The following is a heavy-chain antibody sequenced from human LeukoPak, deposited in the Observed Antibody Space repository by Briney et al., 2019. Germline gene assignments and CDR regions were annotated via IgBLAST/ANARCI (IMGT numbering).Heavy chain of an antibody. V-gene: IGHV4-59*01. J-gene: IGHJ4*02. CDR3: ARGGPRTDDYNFDY. CDR2: IYDGGKT. Sequence: PSETLSLTCTVSGGSIGSYDWSWIRQPPGKGPEWFGYIYDGGKTYYNPSLKGRVTISVDTSNNQFSLKLRSVTAADTAVYYCARGGPRTDDYNFDYWGQGTLVSISS. D-gene: IGHD5-24*01. CDR1: GGSIGSYD.